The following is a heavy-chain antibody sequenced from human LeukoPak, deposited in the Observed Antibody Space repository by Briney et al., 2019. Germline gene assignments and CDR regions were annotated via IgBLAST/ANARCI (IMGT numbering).Heavy chain of an antibody. V-gene: IGHV1-69*10. J-gene: IGHJ4*02. CDR3: ARVPQYSSGWLSFDY. CDR1: GGTFSSYA. D-gene: IGHD6-19*01. CDR2: IIPILGTA. Sequence: SVKVSCKASGGTFSSYAISWVRQAPGQGLEWMGGIIPILGTANYAQKFQGRVTITADKSTSTAYMELSSLRSEDTAVYYCARVPQYSSGWLSFDYWGQGTLVTVSS.